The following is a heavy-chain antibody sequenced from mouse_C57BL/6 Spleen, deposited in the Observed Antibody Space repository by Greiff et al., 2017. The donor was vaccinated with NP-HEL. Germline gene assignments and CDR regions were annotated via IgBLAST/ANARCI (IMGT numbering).Heavy chain of an antibody. CDR2: ISNGGGST. CDR1: GFTFSDYY. J-gene: IGHJ4*01. V-gene: IGHV5-12*01. CDR3: AAYGGSYEGAMDY. Sequence: EVQVVESGGGLVQPGGSLKLSCAASGFTFSDYYMYWVRQTPEKRLEWVAYISNGGGSTYYPDTVKGRVTISRDNAKNTLYLQMSRLKSEDTAMYYCAAYGGSYEGAMDYWGKGTSVTVSS. D-gene: IGHD1-1*01.